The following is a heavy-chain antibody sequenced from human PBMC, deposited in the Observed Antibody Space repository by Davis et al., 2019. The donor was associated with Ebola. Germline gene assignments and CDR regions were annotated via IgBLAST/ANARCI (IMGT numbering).Heavy chain of an antibody. CDR2: INPSVGST. V-gene: IGHV1-46*01. CDR1: GYTFTSYG. D-gene: IGHD4-11*01. J-gene: IGHJ6*02. CDR3: ARAYRRYGMDV. Sequence: AASVKVSCKASGYTFTSYGISWVRQAPGQGLEWMGIINPSVGSTTYAQKFQGRVTMTRDTSTSTVYMEVSSLRSEDTAVYYCARAYRRYGMDVWGQGTKVTVSS.